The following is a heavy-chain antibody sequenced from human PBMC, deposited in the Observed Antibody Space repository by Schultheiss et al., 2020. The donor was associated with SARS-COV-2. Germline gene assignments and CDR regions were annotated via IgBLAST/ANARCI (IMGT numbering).Heavy chain of an antibody. CDR3: ARQSIAAAWDWFDP. V-gene: IGHV1-69*05. CDR2: IIPIFGTA. Sequence: SVKVSCKASGGTFSSYAISWVRQAPGQGLEWMGGIIPIFGTANYAQKFQGRVTMTRNTSISTAYMELSSLRSEDTAVYYCARQSIAAAWDWFDPWGQGTLVTVSS. D-gene: IGHD6-13*01. CDR1: GGTFSSYA. J-gene: IGHJ5*02.